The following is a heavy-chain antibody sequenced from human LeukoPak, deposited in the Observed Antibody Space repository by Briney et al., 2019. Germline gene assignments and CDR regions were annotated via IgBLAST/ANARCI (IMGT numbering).Heavy chain of an antibody. J-gene: IGHJ4*02. Sequence: PSETLSLTCAVSGYSTSSGYYWGWIRQPPGKGLEWIGNIYHSGSIYYNPSLKSRVTISVNTSKNQFSLKLSSVTAADTAVYYCARLIVGTTYGDYWGQGTLVTVSS. V-gene: IGHV4-38-2*01. CDR2: IYHSGSI. CDR3: ARLIVGTTYGDY. D-gene: IGHD1-26*01. CDR1: GYSTSSGYY.